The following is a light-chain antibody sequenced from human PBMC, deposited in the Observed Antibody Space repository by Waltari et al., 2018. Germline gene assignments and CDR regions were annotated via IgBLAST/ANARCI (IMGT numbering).Light chain of an antibody. CDR3: QHFGSSRWT. J-gene: IGKJ1*01. CDR2: AAS. Sequence: EMVLTQSPGTLSLSPGERATLPCRASQTLTDNYLGWYQQKPGQPPRLLIYAASRRATGIPDRFSGSGSGTDFTLTITRLEPEDFAVFYCQHFGSSRWTFGQGTKVEIK. CDR1: QTLTDNY. V-gene: IGKV3-20*01.